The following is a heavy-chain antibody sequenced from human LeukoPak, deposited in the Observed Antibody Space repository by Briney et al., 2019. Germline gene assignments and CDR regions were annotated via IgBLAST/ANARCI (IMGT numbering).Heavy chain of an antibody. CDR1: SESFIGYY. CDR2: INHSGST. Sequence: PSETLSLTCAVYSESFIGYYWSWIRQPPGKGLEWIGEINHSGSTNYNPSLKSRVTISIDTSKNQFSLKLNSVTAADTAVYYCAIHPDLDSLRRKYYFDYWGQGTPATVSS. CDR3: AIHPDLDSLRRKYYFDY. J-gene: IGHJ4*02. D-gene: IGHD3/OR15-3a*01. V-gene: IGHV4-34*01.